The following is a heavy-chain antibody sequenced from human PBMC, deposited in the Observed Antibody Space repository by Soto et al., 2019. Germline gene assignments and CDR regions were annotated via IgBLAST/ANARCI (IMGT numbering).Heavy chain of an antibody. CDR2: ISSNGGTT. V-gene: IGHV3-64*01. Sequence: EVQLAESGGGMVQPGGSLRLSCVASGFTFSSYDMHWVRQAPGKGLEYVSSISSNGGTTYYGNSVKGRFTISRDNSKNTLYLQMGSLSAEDMAVYYCVRRVSGNYDYWGQGNRVTVSS. D-gene: IGHD1-7*01. CDR3: VRRVSGNYDY. CDR1: GFTFSSYD. J-gene: IGHJ4*02.